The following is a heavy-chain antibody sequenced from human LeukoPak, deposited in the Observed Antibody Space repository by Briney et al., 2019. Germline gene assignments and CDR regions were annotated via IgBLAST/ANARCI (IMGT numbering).Heavy chain of an antibody. CDR3: ARPSLGGYDSGSDDY. D-gene: IGHD5-12*01. J-gene: IGHJ4*02. V-gene: IGHV4-4*02. CDR2: IYHSGST. CDR1: GGSISSSNW. Sequence: PSGTLSLTCAVSGGSISSSNWWSWVRQPPGKGLEWIGEIYHSGSTNYNPSLKSRVTISVDKSKNQFSLKLSSVTAADTAVYYCARPSLGGYDSGSDDYWGQGTLVTVSS.